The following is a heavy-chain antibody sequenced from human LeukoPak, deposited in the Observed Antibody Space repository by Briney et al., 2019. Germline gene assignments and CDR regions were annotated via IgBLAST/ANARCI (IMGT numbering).Heavy chain of an antibody. Sequence: PGGSLRLSCAASGFTFSSYAMSWVRQAPGKGVEWVANIKQDGSEKDYVDSVKGRFTISRDNAKKSLYLQMNSLRAEDTAVYYCARILVVINTLDYWGQGTLVTVSS. CDR3: ARILVVINTLDY. J-gene: IGHJ4*02. CDR2: IKQDGSEK. D-gene: IGHD3-22*01. CDR1: GFTFSSYA. V-gene: IGHV3-7*01.